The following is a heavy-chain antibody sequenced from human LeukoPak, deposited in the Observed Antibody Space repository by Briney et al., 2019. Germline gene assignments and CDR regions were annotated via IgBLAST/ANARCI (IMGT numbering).Heavy chain of an antibody. J-gene: IGHJ4*02. D-gene: IGHD5-24*01. CDR3: ARASSRDGYKSFDY. V-gene: IGHV4-39*07. CDR2: INHSGST. CDR1: GGSISSSRYY. Sequence: SETLSLTCTVSGGSISSSRYYWGWIRQPPGKGLEWIGEINHSGSTNYNPSLKSRVTISVDTSKNQFSLKLSSVTAADTAVYYCARASSRDGYKSFDYWGQGTLVTVSS.